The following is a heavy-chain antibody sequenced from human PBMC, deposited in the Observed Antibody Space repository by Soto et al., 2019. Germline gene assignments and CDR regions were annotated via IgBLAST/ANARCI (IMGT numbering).Heavy chain of an antibody. D-gene: IGHD3-10*01. J-gene: IGHJ4*02. Sequence: EVQLVESGGGLVQPGGSLRLSCAASGFTFSSCWMSWVRQAPGKGLEWVANIKQDESEKDYVDSVKGRFTISRDNAKKSLYLEMNSLRAEDTAVYYCARGVRFQGRVYYLDFWGQGTLVTVSS. CDR2: IKQDESEK. V-gene: IGHV3-7*01. CDR3: ARGVRFQGRVYYLDF. CDR1: GFTFSSCW.